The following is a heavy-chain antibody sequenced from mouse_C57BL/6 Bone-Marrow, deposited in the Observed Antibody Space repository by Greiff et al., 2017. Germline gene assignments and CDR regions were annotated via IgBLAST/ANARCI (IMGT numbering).Heavy chain of an antibody. J-gene: IGHJ2*01. Sequence: EVKVVESGGDLVKPGGSLKLSCAASGFTFSSYGMSWVRPTPDKRLEWVATISSGGSYTYYPDSVKGRFTISRDNAKNTLYLQMSSLKSEDTAMYYCARHGGLRPLDYWGQGTTLTVSS. CDR2: ISSGGSYT. CDR3: ARHGGLRPLDY. D-gene: IGHD2-4*01. V-gene: IGHV5-6*01. CDR1: GFTFSSYG.